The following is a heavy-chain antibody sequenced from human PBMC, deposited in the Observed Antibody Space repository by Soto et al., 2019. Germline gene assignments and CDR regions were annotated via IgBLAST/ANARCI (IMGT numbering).Heavy chain of an antibody. V-gene: IGHV3-23*01. D-gene: IGHD7-27*01. CDR2: ISGGGDAA. CDR1: GFTFINYA. Sequence: EVQVLESGGGLVQPGGSLRLSCAGSGFTFINYAMNWVRQAPGKGLEWVSSISGGGDAAFFPDSVRGRFTISRDNSKNPVTQQMNSLGVDVTAVYCCAGKILGSTTCPNYWYFDLWGRGTLVTVSS. J-gene: IGHJ2*01. CDR3: AGKILGSTTCPNYWYFDL.